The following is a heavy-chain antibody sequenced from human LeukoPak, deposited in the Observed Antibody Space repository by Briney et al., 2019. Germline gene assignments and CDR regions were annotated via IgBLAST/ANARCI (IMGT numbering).Heavy chain of an antibody. Sequence: SETLSLTCAVYGGSFSGYYWSWIRQPPGKGLEWIGEINHSGSTNYNPSLKSRVTISIDTSKNQFSLKLSSVTAADTAVYYCARARTYYDILTGYSKRRIYFDYWGQGTLVTVSS. V-gene: IGHV4-34*01. D-gene: IGHD3-9*01. CDR2: INHSGST. CDR3: ARARTYYDILTGYSKRRIYFDY. J-gene: IGHJ4*02. CDR1: GGSFSGYY.